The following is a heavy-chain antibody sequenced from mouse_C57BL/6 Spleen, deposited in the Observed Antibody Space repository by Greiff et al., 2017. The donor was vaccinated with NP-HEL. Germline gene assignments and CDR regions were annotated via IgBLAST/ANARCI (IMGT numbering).Heavy chain of an antibody. J-gene: IGHJ2*01. V-gene: IGHV1-82*01. CDR1: GYAFSSSW. CDR2: IYPGDGDT. CDR3: ARGESKGY. D-gene: IGHD2-5*01. Sequence: VQGVESGPELVKPGASVKISCKASGYAFSSSWMNWVKQRPGKGLEWIGRIYPGDGDTNYNGKFKGKATLTADKSSSTAYMQLSSLTSEDSAVYFCARGESKGYWGQGTTLTVSS.